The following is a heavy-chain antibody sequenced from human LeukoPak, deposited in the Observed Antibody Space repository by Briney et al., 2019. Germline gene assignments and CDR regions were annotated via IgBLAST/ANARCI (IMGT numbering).Heavy chain of an antibody. Sequence: ASVKVSCKASGGTFSSYAISWVRQAPGQGLEWMGGIIPIFGTANYAQKFQGRVTITADESTSTAYMELSSLRSEDTAVYYCATLFPGGYSGYVDYWGQGTLVTVSS. V-gene: IGHV1-69*01. J-gene: IGHJ4*02. D-gene: IGHD5-12*01. CDR1: GGTFSSYA. CDR3: ATLFPGGYSGYVDY. CDR2: IIPIFGTA.